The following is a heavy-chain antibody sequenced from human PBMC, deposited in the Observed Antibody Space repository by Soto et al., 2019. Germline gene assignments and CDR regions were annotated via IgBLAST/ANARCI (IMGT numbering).Heavy chain of an antibody. J-gene: IGHJ5*02. CDR1: GGSISSSSYY. Sequence: QLQLQESGPGLVKPSETLSLTCTVSGGSISSSSYYWGWIRQPPGKGLEWIGSIYYSGSTYYNPSLTSRVTISVDTSKNQFSLKLSSVTAADTAVYYCARQARIQLWFPWGQGTLVTVSS. CDR3: ARQARIQLWFP. CDR2: IYYSGST. D-gene: IGHD5-18*01. V-gene: IGHV4-39*01.